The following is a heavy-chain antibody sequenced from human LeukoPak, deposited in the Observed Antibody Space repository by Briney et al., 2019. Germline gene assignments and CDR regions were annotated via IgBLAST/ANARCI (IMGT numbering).Heavy chain of an antibody. D-gene: IGHD6-19*01. CDR1: GFTFDDYG. CDR3: ARDLAVAGPYYFDY. J-gene: IGHJ4*02. CDR2: INWNGGST. V-gene: IGHV3-20*04. Sequence: PGGSLRLSCAASGFTFDDYGMSWVRQAPGKRLEWVSGINWNGGSTGYADSVKGRFTISRDNAKNSLYLQMNSLRAEDTALYYCARDLAVAGPYYFDYWGQGTLVTVSS.